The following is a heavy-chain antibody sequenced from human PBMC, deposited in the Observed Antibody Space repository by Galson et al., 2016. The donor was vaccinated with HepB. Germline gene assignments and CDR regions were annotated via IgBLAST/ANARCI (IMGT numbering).Heavy chain of an antibody. CDR1: GFTFGTYG. V-gene: IGHV3-33*01. CDR3: ARAAHGSEGGDALDF. CDR2: IWHDGTSA. Sequence: SLRLSCAASGFTFGTYGMHWVRQAPGSGLDWVAVIWHDGTSAYCADSVKGRFTISRDNSKNVLFLQMTSLRAEDTAVYSCARAAHGSEGGDALDFWGQGTMVTVS. D-gene: IGHD3-10*01. J-gene: IGHJ3*01.